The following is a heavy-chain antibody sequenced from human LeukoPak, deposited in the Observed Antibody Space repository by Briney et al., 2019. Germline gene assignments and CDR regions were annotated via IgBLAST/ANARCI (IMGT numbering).Heavy chain of an antibody. V-gene: IGHV3-21*01. CDR1: GFTFSTYT. Sequence: GGSLRLSCAASGFTFSTYTMNWVRQAPGKGLEWVSSIDSSSNYICYADSVEGRFTISRDNAKNSLFLQMNSLRVEDTAVYYCAKVGLAGTSGYGAFDIWGQGTMVTVSS. CDR3: AKVGLAGTSGYGAFDI. CDR2: IDSSSNYI. D-gene: IGHD3-22*01. J-gene: IGHJ3*02.